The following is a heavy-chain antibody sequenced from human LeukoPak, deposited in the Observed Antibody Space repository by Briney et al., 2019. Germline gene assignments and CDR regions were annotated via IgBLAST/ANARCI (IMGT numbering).Heavy chain of an antibody. CDR3: AREAGCGGDCYRPAQGYYFDY. D-gene: IGHD2-21*02. V-gene: IGHV4-34*01. CDR2: INHSGST. CDR1: GGSFSGYY. J-gene: IGHJ4*02. Sequence: SETLSLTCAVYGGSFSGYYWSWIRQPPGKGLEWIGEINHSGSTNYNPSLKSRVTISVDTSKSQFSLKLSSVTAADTAVYYCAREAGCGGDCYRPAQGYYFDYWGQGTLVTVSS.